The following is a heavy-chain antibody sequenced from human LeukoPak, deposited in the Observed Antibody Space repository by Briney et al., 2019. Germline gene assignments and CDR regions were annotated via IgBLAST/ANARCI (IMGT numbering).Heavy chain of an antibody. V-gene: IGHV4-34*01. CDR1: GGSFSGYY. CDR3: ARTPGYSRSYRY. J-gene: IGHJ4*02. D-gene: IGHD6-6*01. CDR2: INHSGST. Sequence: SETLSLTCAVDGGSFSGYYWSWIRQPPGKGLEWIGEINHSGSTNYNPSLKSRVTISVHTSKNQFSLKLTSVTAADTAVYYCARTPGYSRSYRYWGQGILVTVSS.